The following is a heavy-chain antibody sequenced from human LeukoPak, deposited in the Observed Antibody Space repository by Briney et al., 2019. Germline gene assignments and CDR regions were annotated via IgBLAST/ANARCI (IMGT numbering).Heavy chain of an antibody. J-gene: IGHJ4*02. D-gene: IGHD1-14*01. CDR3: ARTYNPDY. Sequence: VGSLRLSCTASGFTFSSTGMHWVRQAPGKGLEWVSYIRYDGNNKYYGDSVKGRLTVSRDNSKNTLYLQMNSLRVEDTAVYYCARTYNPDYWGQGTLVTVSS. CDR2: IRYDGNNK. CDR1: GFTFSSTG. V-gene: IGHV3-30*02.